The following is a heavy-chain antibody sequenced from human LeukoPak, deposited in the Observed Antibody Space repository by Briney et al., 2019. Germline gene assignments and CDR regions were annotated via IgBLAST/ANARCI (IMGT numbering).Heavy chain of an antibody. CDR2: INTDGTVT. Sequence: PGGSLRLSCAASGFTFSKYWMPWVRQAPGKGLESVSRINTDGTVTTYADSVKGRFTVSRDNADNKMFLQMNSVRDEATAVYYCATKQWLAPPPDSWGQGTPVTVSS. D-gene: IGHD6-19*01. J-gene: IGHJ4*02. CDR3: ATKQWLAPPPDS. CDR1: GFTFSKYW. V-gene: IGHV3-74*01.